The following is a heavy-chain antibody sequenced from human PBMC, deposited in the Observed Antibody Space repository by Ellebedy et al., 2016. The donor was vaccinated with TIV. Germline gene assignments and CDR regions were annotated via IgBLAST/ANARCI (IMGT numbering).Heavy chain of an antibody. V-gene: IGHV3-30-3*01. CDR3: ARDAGLYHYVAGGY. Sequence: PGGSLRLSCAASGFTFSTHAMHWVRQAPGKGLEWVTVISYDGNIKYYAGSVKGRFTISRDNSKNTLYLQLNSLRPEDTAVYYCARDAGLYHYVAGGYWGQGTLVTV. CDR2: ISYDGNIK. D-gene: IGHD3-10*02. CDR1: GFTFSTHA. J-gene: IGHJ4*02.